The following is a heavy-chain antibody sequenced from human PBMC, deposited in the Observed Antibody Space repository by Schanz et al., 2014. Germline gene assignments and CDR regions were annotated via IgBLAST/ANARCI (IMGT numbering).Heavy chain of an antibody. CDR1: GFTFSTYA. CDR2: LSGSSV. J-gene: IGHJ6*02. V-gene: IGHV3-23*01. CDR3: TTQQLGSHYLYGMDV. Sequence: EVQLLESGGALVQPGGSLRLSCSASGFTFSTYAMGWVRQTPGKGLEWVSTLSGSSVFYADSVKGRFTISRDNLKNTVYLQMNSLKTEDTAVYYCTTQQLGSHYLYGMDVWGQGTTVTVS. D-gene: IGHD6-13*01.